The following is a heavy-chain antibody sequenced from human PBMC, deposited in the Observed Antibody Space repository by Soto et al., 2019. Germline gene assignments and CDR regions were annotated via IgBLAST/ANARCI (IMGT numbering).Heavy chain of an antibody. Sequence: QVRLQESGPGLLKPSETLSLTCTVSGGSINTFYWSWVRQPAGKGLEWIGRIFSSGSTSFNPSLESRVAMSVDTSKNHFSLNLSSVTAADMAVYYCAREGSYSAYNFAHGIQLWYFDFWGQGALVTVSS. CDR3: AREGSYSAYNFAHGIQLWYFDF. J-gene: IGHJ4*02. CDR1: GGSINTFY. V-gene: IGHV4-4*07. CDR2: IFSSGST. D-gene: IGHD5-12*01.